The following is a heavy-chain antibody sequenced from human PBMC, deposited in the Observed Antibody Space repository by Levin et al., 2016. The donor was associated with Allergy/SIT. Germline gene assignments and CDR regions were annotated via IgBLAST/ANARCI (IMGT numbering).Heavy chain of an antibody. J-gene: IGHJ4*02. CDR3: ARTRISVAGPYFDS. CDR2: IDWDDDK. V-gene: IGHV2-70*11. Sequence: SGPTLVKPTQTLTVTCTFSGFSLSTSGMCVSWIRQPPGKALEWLARIDWDDDKYYTKSLKTRLTISKDTSKNEVRLTLTNMDAVDTATYYCARTRISVAGPYFDSWGQGTLVTVSS. CDR1: GFSLSTSGMC. D-gene: IGHD6-19*01.